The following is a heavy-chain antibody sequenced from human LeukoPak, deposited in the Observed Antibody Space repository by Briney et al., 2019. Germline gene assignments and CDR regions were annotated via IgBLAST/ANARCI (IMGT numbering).Heavy chain of an antibody. J-gene: IGHJ4*02. V-gene: IGHV4-34*01. CDR3: ARSLGELSLYY. CDR2: INHSGST. CDR1: GGSFSGYY. D-gene: IGHD3-16*02. Sequence: SETLSLTCAVYGGSFSGYYWSWIRQTPGKGLEWIGEINHSGSTNYNPSLKSRVTISVDTPKNQFSLKLSSVTAADTAVYYCARSLGELSLYYWGQGTLVTVSS.